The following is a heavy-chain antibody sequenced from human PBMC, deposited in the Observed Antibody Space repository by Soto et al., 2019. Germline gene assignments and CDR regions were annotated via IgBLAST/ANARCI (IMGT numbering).Heavy chain of an antibody. J-gene: IGHJ6*02. CDR3: DPMGV. CDR1: GFTFSSYA. CDR2: ISGSDNST. V-gene: IGHV3-23*01. Sequence: PGGSLRLSCAASGFTFSSYAMSWVRQAPGKGLEWVSAISGSDNSTYYADSVKGRFTISRDNSKNTLYLQMSSPRADDTAVYYCDPMGVWGQGTTVTVYS.